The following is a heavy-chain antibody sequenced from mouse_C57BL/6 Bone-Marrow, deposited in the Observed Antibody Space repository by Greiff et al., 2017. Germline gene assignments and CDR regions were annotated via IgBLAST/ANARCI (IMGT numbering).Heavy chain of an antibody. J-gene: IGHJ3*01. V-gene: IGHV5-4*01. CDR2: ISDGGSYT. CDR1: GFTFSSYA. Sequence: EVKVVESGGGLVKPGGSLKLSCAASGFTFSSYAMSWVRQTPEKRLEWVATISDGGSYTYYPDNVKGRFTISRDNAKNNLYLQMSHLKSEDTAMYYCARDDGYPGAYWGQGTLVTVSA. D-gene: IGHD2-3*01. CDR3: ARDDGYPGAY.